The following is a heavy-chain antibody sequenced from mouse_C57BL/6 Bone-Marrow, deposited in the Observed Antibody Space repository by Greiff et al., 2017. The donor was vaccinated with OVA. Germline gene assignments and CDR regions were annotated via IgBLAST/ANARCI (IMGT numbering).Heavy chain of an antibody. CDR2: IDPSDSYT. CDR3: ARVRCDY. V-gene: IGHV1-50*01. J-gene: IGHJ2*01. CDR1: GYTFTSYW. Sequence: VQLQQPGAELVKPGASVKLSCKASGYTFTSYWMQWVKQRPGPGLEWIGEIDPSDSYTNYNQKFKGKATLTVDTSSSTAYMQLSSLTSEDSAVYYCARVRCDYWGQGTTLTVSS.